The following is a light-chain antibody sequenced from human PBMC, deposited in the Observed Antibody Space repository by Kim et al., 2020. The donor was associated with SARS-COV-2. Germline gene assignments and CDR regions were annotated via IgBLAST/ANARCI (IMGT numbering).Light chain of an antibody. CDR3: QQYYSTPLT. CDR2: WAS. J-gene: IGKJ4*01. CDR1: QSVLSSSNNKNY. V-gene: IGKV4-1*01. Sequence: ATINCKSSQSVLSSSNNKNYLAWYQQKPGQPPKLLIYWASTRESGVPDRFSGSGSGTDFTLTISSLQAEDVAVYYCQQYYSTPLTFDGGTKVDIK.